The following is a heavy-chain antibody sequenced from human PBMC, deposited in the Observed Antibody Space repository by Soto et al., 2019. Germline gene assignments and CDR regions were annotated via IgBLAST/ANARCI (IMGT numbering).Heavy chain of an antibody. D-gene: IGHD2-8*01. CDR2: ISSTSAYT. CDR1: GFTFSDYY. Sequence: GGSLRLSCAVSGFTFSDYYMSWVRQAPGKGLEWISYISSTSAYTNYADSVKGRFTISRDNAKNSLYLQMNSLRAEDTAVYYCASAPIGYCTNGELSPGMDNWGQGTTVTVSS. CDR3: ASAPIGYCTNGELSPGMDN. V-gene: IGHV3-11*06. J-gene: IGHJ6*02.